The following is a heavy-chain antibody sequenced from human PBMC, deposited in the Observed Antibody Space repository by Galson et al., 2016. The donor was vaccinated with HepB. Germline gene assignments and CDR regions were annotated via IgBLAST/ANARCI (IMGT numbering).Heavy chain of an antibody. V-gene: IGHV4-4*02. Sequence: SETLSLTCDVSGNSIISSNWWSWVRQPPGKGLEWIGEIYHDENTNYNPSLKSRISISLDKSKNQFSLKLTSVTAADTAVYYCARRRITLFGVSGGWFDPWGQGTLVTVSS. CDR2: IYHDENT. D-gene: IGHD3-3*01. CDR1: GNSIISSNW. CDR3: ARRRITLFGVSGGWFDP. J-gene: IGHJ5*02.